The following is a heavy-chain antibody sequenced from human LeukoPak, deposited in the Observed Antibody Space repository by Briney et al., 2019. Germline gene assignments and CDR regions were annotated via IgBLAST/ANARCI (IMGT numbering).Heavy chain of an antibody. J-gene: IGHJ4*02. V-gene: IGHV3-23*01. CDR2: ISGSGGST. CDR1: GFTFSSYA. CDR3: AKDLSGDPDIPDY. Sequence: GGSLRLSCAASGFTFSSYAMSWVRQAPGKELEWVSAISGSGGSTYYADSVKGRFTISRDNSKNTLYLQMNSLRAEDTAVYYCAKDLSGDPDIPDYWGQGTLVTVSS. D-gene: IGHD2-15*01.